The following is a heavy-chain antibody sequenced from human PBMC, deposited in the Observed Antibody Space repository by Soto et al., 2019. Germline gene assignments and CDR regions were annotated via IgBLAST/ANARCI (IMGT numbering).Heavy chain of an antibody. CDR3: AREELVTTVTNYFDY. CDR1: SYSISSGYY. V-gene: IGHV4-38-2*02. D-gene: IGHD4-17*01. CDR2: IYHSGST. J-gene: IGHJ4*02. Sequence: SETLSLTCAVSSYSISSGYYWGWVRRPPGEGLEWIGTIYHSGSTYYNPSLKSRVTISVDTSKNQFSLMLISMTAADAAVYYCAREELVTTVTNYFDYWGQGTLVTVSS.